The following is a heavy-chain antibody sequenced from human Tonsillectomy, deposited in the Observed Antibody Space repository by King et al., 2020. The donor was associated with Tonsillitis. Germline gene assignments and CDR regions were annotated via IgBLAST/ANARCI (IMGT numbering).Heavy chain of an antibody. CDR1: GFTVSSNY. CDR3: ARERYRSSWSRGFDY. CDR2: IYSGGST. D-gene: IGHD6-13*01. J-gene: IGHJ4*02. V-gene: IGHV3-66*01. Sequence: VQLVESGGGLVQPGGSLRLSCAASGFTVSSNYMSWVRQDPGKGLEWVSVIYSGGSTYYADSVKGRFTISREHYKNKLYLQMNSLRAEDTAVSYCARERYRSSWSRGFDYCGQGTLVTVSS.